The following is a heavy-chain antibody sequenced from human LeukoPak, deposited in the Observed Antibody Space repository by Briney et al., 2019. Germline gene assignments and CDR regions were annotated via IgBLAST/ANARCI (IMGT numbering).Heavy chain of an antibody. CDR3: ARDPAGYGSGDYDY. CDR2: ISAYNGNT. D-gene: IGHD3-10*01. V-gene: IGHV1-18*01. J-gene: IGHJ4*02. Sequence: ASVTVSCKASGYTFTSYGISWVRQAPGQGLEWMGWISAYNGNTNYAQKLQGRVTMTTDTSTSTAYMELRSLRSDDTAVYYCARDPAGYGSGDYDYWGQGTLVTVSS. CDR1: GYTFTSYG.